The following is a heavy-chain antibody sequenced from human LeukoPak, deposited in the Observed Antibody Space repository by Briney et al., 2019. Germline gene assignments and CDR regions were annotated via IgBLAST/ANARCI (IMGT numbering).Heavy chain of an antibody. V-gene: IGHV3-23*01. J-gene: IGHJ4*02. D-gene: IGHD6-19*01. Sequence: PGGSLRLSCAASGFTFSSYAMSWVRQAPGKGLEWVSAISGSGGSAYYADSVKGRFTISRDNSKNTLYLQMNSLRAEDTAVYYCAKLYSSGWSSFDYWGRGTLVTVSS. CDR2: ISGSGGSA. CDR3: AKLYSSGWSSFDY. CDR1: GFTFSSYA.